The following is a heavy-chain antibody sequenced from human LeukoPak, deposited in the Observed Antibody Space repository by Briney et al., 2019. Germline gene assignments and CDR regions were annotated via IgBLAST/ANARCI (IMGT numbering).Heavy chain of an antibody. Sequence: SETLSLTCTVSGGSISSYYWSWIRQPPGKGLEWIGYIYYSGSTNYNPSLKSRVTISVDTSKNQFSLKLSSVTAADTAVYYSARGPPHSNYMVDYWGQGTLVSVSS. J-gene: IGHJ4*02. D-gene: IGHD4-11*01. CDR3: ARGPPHSNYMVDY. CDR2: IYYSGST. V-gene: IGHV4-59*01. CDR1: GGSISSYY.